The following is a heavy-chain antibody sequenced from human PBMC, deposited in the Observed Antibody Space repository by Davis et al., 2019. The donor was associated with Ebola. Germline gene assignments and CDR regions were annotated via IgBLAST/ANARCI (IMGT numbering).Heavy chain of an antibody. CDR3: ARDQEDYYDSSGSRYYYYGMDV. Sequence: GESLKISCAASGFTFSSYSMIWVRQAPGKGLEWVANIKQDGSEKYYVDSVKGRFTISRDNAKNTLYLQMNSLRAEDTAVYYCARDQEDYYDSSGSRYYYYGMDVWGQGTTVTVSS. D-gene: IGHD3-22*01. J-gene: IGHJ6*02. CDR1: GFTFSSYS. CDR2: IKQDGSEK. V-gene: IGHV3-7*01.